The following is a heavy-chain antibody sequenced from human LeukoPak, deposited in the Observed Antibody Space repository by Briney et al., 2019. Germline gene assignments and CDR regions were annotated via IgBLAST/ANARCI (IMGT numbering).Heavy chain of an antibody. CDR1: GFTFSSHG. CDR2: IWYDGSNK. J-gene: IGHJ4*02. D-gene: IGHD5-18*01. CDR3: ARNDKGNSYGYSIDY. Sequence: GGSLRLPCAASGFTFSSHGMHWVRQAPGKGLEWVAVIWYDGSNKYYADSVKGRFTISRDNSKNTLYLQMNSLRAEDTAVYYCARNDKGNSYGYSIDYWGQGTLVTVSS. V-gene: IGHV3-33*01.